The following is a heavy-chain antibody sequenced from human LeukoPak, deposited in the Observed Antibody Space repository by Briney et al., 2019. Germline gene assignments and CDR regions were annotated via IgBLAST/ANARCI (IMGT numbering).Heavy chain of an antibody. CDR3: AKDGMSMDSSWFDY. CDR2: ISASGGST. J-gene: IGHJ4*02. CDR1: GGSFSGYY. Sequence: ETLSLTCAVYGGSFSGYYWSWVRQAPGKGLEWVSAISASGGSTFYADSVKGRITISRDISKNTLYLHLNSLRVEDTAVYYCAKDGMSMDSSWFDYWGQGTLVTVSS. D-gene: IGHD6-13*01. V-gene: IGHV3-23*01.